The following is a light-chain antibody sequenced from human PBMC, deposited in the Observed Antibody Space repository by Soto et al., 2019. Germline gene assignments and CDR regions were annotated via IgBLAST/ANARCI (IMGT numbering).Light chain of an antibody. CDR3: CSYAGSSWV. CDR2: DVS. V-gene: IGLV2-11*01. CDR1: SSDVGGYNY. Sequence: QSVLTQPRSVSGSPGQSVTISCTGTSSDVGGYNYVSWYQQHPGKAPKLMIYDVSKRPSGVPDRFSGSKSGNTASLTISGLQAEDEADYYCCSYAGSSWVFGTATKVTVL. J-gene: IGLJ1*01.